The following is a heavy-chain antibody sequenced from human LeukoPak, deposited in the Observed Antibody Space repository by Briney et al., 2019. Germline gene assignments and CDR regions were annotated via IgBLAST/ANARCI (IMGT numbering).Heavy chain of an antibody. CDR1: GFTLSSYW. D-gene: IGHD5-24*01. CDR2: INIGGSGT. CDR3: ARGQMAGY. J-gene: IGHJ4*02. V-gene: IGHV3-74*01. Sequence: GGSLRLSCTASGFTLSSYWMHWVRQAPGKGLVWVSRINIGGSGTTYADSVKGRFTISRDNAKNSLYLQMNSLRAEDTAVYYCARGQMAGYWGQGTLVTVSS.